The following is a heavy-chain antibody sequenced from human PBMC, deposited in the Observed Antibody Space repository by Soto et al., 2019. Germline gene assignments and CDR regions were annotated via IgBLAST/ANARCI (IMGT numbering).Heavy chain of an antibody. Sequence: PGGSLRLSCTASGFTFSNYGMHWVRQAPDRGLEWVAFIEHDGSSTHYAGPVRGRFTVSRDNSKNTLYLQMSSVRPEDMAVYYCANGRINLPVFPEFEYWGQGALVTVSS. D-gene: IGHD1-20*01. V-gene: IGHV3-30*02. CDR2: IEHDGSST. J-gene: IGHJ4*02. CDR1: GFTFSNYG. CDR3: ANGRINLPVFPEFEY.